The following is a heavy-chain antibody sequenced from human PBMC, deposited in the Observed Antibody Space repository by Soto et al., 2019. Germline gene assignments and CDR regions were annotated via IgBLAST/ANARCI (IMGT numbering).Heavy chain of an antibody. CDR2: ISGSGGST. Sequence: GGSLRLSCAASGFTFSSYAMSWVRQAPGKGLEWVSAISGSGGSTYYADSVKGRFTISRDNSKNPLYLQMNGLRAEETAVYYCAKDTPQSFGLRYFDWLSAWDYYGMDVWGQGTTVTVSS. J-gene: IGHJ6*02. CDR1: GFTFSSYA. D-gene: IGHD3-9*01. V-gene: IGHV3-23*01. CDR3: AKDTPQSFGLRYFDWLSAWDYYGMDV.